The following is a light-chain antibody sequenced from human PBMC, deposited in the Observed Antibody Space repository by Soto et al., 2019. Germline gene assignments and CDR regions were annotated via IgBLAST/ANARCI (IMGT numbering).Light chain of an antibody. CDR2: DAS. CDR1: QTISSW. V-gene: IGKV1-5*01. CDR3: QQTHAVPLT. J-gene: IGKJ5*01. Sequence: DIQMTQSPSSLSGSVGDRVASTCRASQTISSWLAWYQQKPGKAPKLLIYDASSLESGVPSRFSGSGYGTDFTLTINNLHPEDSATYYCQQTHAVPLTFGQGTRLEIK.